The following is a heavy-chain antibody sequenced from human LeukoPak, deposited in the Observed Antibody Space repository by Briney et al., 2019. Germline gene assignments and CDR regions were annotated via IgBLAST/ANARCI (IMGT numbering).Heavy chain of an antibody. CDR1: GGFITGSSYS. J-gene: IGHJ4*02. D-gene: IGHD3-22*01. CDR3: ARQYFDNTGYYYFDS. CDR2: HYYSGST. Sequence: SETLSLTCTVSGGFITGSSYSWGWIRQSPGKGLEWIGSHYYSGSTYCNPSLKSRVTMSADTSKNQFSLKLSSVTATDTAVYYCARQYFDNTGYYYFDSWGQGTLVTVSS. V-gene: IGHV4-39*01.